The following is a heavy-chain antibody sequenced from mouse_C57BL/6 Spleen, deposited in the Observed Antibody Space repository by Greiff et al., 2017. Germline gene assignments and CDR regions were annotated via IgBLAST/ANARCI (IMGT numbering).Heavy chain of an antibody. V-gene: IGHV1-20*01. D-gene: IGHD2-3*01. J-gene: IGHJ2*01. CDR2: INPYNGDT. CDR1: GYSFTGYF. Sequence: VQLQQSGPELVKPGDSVKISCKASGYSFTGYFMNWVMQSHGKSLEWIGRINPYNGDTFYNQKFKGKATLTVDKSSRTAHMELRSLTSEDSAVYYCALYDGYSPFDYWGQGTTLTVSS. CDR3: ALYDGYSPFDY.